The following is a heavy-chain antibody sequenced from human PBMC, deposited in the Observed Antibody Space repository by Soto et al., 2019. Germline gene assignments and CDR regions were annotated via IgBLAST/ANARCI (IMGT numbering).Heavy chain of an antibody. Sequence: PSETLSLTCTVSGGSISSSSYYWGWIRQPPGKGLEWIGSIYYSGSTYYNPSLKSRVTISVDTSKNQFSLKLSPVTAADTAVYYCARHKKRSGGALAGWFDPWGQGTLVTVSS. CDR1: GGSISSSSYY. J-gene: IGHJ5*02. CDR2: IYYSGST. CDR3: ARHKKRSGGALAGWFDP. V-gene: IGHV4-39*01. D-gene: IGHD2-15*01.